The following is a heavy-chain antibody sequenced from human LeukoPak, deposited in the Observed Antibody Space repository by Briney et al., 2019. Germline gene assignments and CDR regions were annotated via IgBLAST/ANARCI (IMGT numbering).Heavy chain of an antibody. Sequence: GRSLRLSCAASGFTFSIYAMHWVRQAPRKGVECVSVISYDGSNKYYADSVKGRFTISRDNSKNTLYLQMNSLRAEDTAVYYCARSPFPWGQGTLVTVSS. V-gene: IGHV3-30*01. CDR2: ISYDGSNK. J-gene: IGHJ5*02. CDR3: ARSPFP. CDR1: GFTFSIYA.